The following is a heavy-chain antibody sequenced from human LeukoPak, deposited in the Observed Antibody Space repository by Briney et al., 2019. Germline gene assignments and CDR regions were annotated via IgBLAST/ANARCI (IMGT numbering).Heavy chain of an antibody. CDR1: ADSISSYY. D-gene: IGHD3-10*01. J-gene: IGHJ5*02. V-gene: IGHV4-59*01. CDR2: IYYSGST. CDR3: AGMVRGVRGWFDP. Sequence: PSETLSLTCTVSADSISSYYWSWIRQPPGKGLEWIGYIYYSGSTNYNPSLKSRVTISVDTSKNQFSLKLSSVTAADTAVYYCAGMVRGVRGWFDPWGQGTLVTVSS.